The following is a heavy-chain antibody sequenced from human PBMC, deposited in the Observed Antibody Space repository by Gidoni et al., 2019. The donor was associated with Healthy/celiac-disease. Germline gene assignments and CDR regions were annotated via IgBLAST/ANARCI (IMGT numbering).Heavy chain of an antibody. J-gene: IGHJ4*02. CDR3: ARGSAFDY. V-gene: IGHV4-59*09. Sequence: NYNPSLKSRVTISVDTSKNQFSLKLSSVTAADTAVYYCARGSAFDYWGQGTLVTVSS.